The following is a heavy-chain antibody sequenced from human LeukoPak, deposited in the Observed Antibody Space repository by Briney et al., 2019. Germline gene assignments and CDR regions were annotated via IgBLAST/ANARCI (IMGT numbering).Heavy chain of an antibody. D-gene: IGHD3-22*01. CDR3: AKVGYYNDSSGYYLDYFDY. J-gene: IGHJ4*02. Sequence: PGGSLRLSCAASGFSFSMYSMSWIRQAPGKGLEWVSVISDNGAVTFYGDSVKGRFTISRDNSKNTLYLQMSSLRVEDTAVYYCAKVGYYNDSSGYYLDYFDYWGQGTLVTVSS. V-gene: IGHV3-23*01. CDR1: GFSFSMYS. CDR2: ISDNGAVT.